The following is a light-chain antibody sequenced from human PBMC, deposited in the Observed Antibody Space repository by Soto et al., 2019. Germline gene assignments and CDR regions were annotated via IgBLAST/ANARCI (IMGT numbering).Light chain of an antibody. CDR3: QQHGSSPPLT. Sequence: DIVLTQSPGTLSLSPGERATLSCRASQSVSSSYLAWYQQKPDQAPRLLIYGASNRATGIPDRFSGSGSGTDFTLTISRLEPEDFAVYYCQQHGSSPPLTFGGGTKVEIK. J-gene: IGKJ4*01. CDR2: GAS. V-gene: IGKV3-20*01. CDR1: QSVSSSY.